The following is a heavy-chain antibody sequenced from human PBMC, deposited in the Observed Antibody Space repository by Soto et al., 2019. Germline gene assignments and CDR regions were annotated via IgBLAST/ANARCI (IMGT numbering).Heavy chain of an antibody. V-gene: IGHV1-18*01. J-gene: IGHJ5*02. D-gene: IGHD3-9*01. CDR3: ARPQNDILTDSYTNYFDP. Sequence: QVQLVQSGAEVKKPGASVKVSCKASGFTFSNYGITWLRQVPGQGLEWMGWISAYNGNTVHAQEYQGRLTMTTDTSTITAYMELRSLRPDDTAVYYCARPQNDILTDSYTNYFDPWGQGTLVTVSS. CDR2: ISAYNGNT. CDR1: GFTFSNYG.